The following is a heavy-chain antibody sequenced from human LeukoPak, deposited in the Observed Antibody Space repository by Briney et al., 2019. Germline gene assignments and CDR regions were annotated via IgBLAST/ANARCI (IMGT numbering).Heavy chain of an antibody. J-gene: IGHJ4*02. V-gene: IGHV3-7*01. CDR1: GFTFSNYG. Sequence: PGGSLRLSCAASGFTFSNYGMHWVRQAPGKGLEWVANIKQDGSEKYYVDSVKGRFTISRDNAKNSLYLQMNSLRAEDTAVYYCASGITMVRGVITDYWGQGTLVTVSS. CDR3: ASGITMVRGVITDY. D-gene: IGHD3-10*01. CDR2: IKQDGSEK.